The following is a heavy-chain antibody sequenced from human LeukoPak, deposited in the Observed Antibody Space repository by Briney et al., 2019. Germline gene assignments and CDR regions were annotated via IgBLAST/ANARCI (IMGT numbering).Heavy chain of an antibody. CDR2: IRHDGSIK. CDR3: AKDSLADIDY. Sequence: GGSLRLSCAAPGFIFSTYGMYWGRQAPGKGLEWVAFIRHDGSIKNYADSVKGRSTISRDNSKNTLYLQMNSLRAEDTAVYYCAKDSLADIDYWGQGTLVTVSS. CDR1: GFIFSTYG. D-gene: IGHD3-16*01. J-gene: IGHJ4*02. V-gene: IGHV3-30*02.